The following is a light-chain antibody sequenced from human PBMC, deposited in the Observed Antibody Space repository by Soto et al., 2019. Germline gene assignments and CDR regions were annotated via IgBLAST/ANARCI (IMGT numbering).Light chain of an antibody. V-gene: IGKV4-1*01. CDR3: QQNYRSPPA. CDR1: QSVLYSSNTKNY. Sequence: DIVMTQSPDSLAVSLGERATINCKSSQSVLYSSNTKNYLTCDQQKPGQPHKLLIYCASTRESGVPDRFSGSGSRTDFPPTISRLQAEDVAFYYCQQNYRSPPAFGGGTKVEIK. J-gene: IGKJ4*01. CDR2: CAS.